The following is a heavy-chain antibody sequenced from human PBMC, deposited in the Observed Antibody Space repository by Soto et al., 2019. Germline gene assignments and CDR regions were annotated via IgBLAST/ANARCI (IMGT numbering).Heavy chain of an antibody. CDR2: IYDSGST. J-gene: IGHJ6*03. CDR3: ARLEKDIVVVPAAIIDYYYFYVDV. V-gene: IGHV4-59*08. D-gene: IGHD2-2*02. Sequence: SETLSLTCTVSGGSISSDYWSWIRQPPGKGLEWIGYIYDSGSTNYNPSLKSRVTMSVDTSKNQFSLKLSSVTAADTAVYYCARLEKDIVVVPAAIIDYYYFYVDVWGQGILVTVSS. CDR1: GGSISSDY.